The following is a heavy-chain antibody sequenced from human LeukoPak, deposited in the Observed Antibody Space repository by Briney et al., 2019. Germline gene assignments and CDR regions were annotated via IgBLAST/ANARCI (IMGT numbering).Heavy chain of an antibody. D-gene: IGHD3-10*01. J-gene: IGHJ4*02. V-gene: IGHV3-15*04. CDR1: GFTFSSYW. Sequence: TGGSLRLSCAASGFTFSSYWMSWVRQIPGKGLEWVGRIESKTDGGTTDYAAPVKGRFTISRDDSTNTLYLQMNSLKSEDTAVYYCTTYGSGRKFDYWGQGILVTVSS. CDR2: IESKTDGGTT. CDR3: TTYGSGRKFDY.